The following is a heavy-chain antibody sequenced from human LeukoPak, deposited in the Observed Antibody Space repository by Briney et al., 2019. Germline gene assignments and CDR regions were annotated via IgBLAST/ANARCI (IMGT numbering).Heavy chain of an antibody. CDR2: ISAYNGNT. CDR1: GYTFTSYG. J-gene: IGHJ4*02. D-gene: IGHD3-10*02. Sequence: ASVKVSCKASGYTFTSYGISWVRQAPGQGLEWMGWISAYNGNTNYAQKLQGRVTMTTDTSTSTAYMELRSLRSNDTAVYYCARWGVFGEIRYYFDYWGQGTLVTVSS. V-gene: IGHV1-18*01. CDR3: ARWGVFGEIRYYFDY.